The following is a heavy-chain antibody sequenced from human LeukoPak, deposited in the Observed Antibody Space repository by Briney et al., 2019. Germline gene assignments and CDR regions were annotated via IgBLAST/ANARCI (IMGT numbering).Heavy chain of an antibody. CDR1: GFTFSSYW. J-gene: IGHJ4*02. Sequence: GGSLRLSCAASGFTFSSYWMAWVRQAPGKGLEWVAVISYDGSNKYYADSVKGRFTISRDSSKNTLYLQMNSLRAEDTAVYYCAKDMSSSWYAFDYWGQGTLVTVSS. V-gene: IGHV3-30*18. D-gene: IGHD6-13*01. CDR3: AKDMSSSWYAFDY. CDR2: ISYDGSNK.